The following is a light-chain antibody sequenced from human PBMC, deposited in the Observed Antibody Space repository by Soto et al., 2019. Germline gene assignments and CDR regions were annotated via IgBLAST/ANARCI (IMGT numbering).Light chain of an antibody. J-gene: IGLJ2*01. CDR1: SSDDGGYNY. V-gene: IGLV2-14*03. Sequence: QSVLTQPASVSGSPGQSITIFCTGTSSDDGGYNYVSWYQQLPGKAPTLIIFDVSNRPSGVSNRFSGSNSGNTASLTISGLQAEGESDYYCSSYTSSSTNVIFGGGTKLTVL. CDR3: SSYTSSSTNVI. CDR2: DVS.